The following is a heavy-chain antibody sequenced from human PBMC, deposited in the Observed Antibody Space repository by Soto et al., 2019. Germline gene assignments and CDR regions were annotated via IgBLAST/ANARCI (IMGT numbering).Heavy chain of an antibody. D-gene: IGHD2-21*02. CDR2: ISAYNGNT. CDR3: ARDRLDIVVVTAEIDY. V-gene: IGHV1-18*01. Sequence: ASVKVSCKASGYTFPSYGISWVRQAPGQGLEWMGWISAYNGNTNYAQKLQGRVTMTTDTSTSTAYMELRSLRSDDTAVYYCARDRLDIVVVTAEIDYWGQGTLVTVSS. CDR1: GYTFPSYG. J-gene: IGHJ4*02.